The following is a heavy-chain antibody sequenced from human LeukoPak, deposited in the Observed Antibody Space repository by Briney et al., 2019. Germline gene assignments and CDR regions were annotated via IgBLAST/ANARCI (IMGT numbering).Heavy chain of an antibody. CDR2: INPSGGST. V-gene: IGHV1-46*01. CDR3: ARERGGYSYGSYYYGMDV. Sequence: ASVKVSCKASGYTFTSYYMHWVRQAPGQGLEWMGIINPSGGSTSYAQKFQGRVTMTRDTSTSTVYMELSSLRSEDTAVYYCARERGGYSYGSYYYGMDVWGQGTTVTVSS. CDR1: GYTFTSYY. J-gene: IGHJ6*02. D-gene: IGHD5-18*01.